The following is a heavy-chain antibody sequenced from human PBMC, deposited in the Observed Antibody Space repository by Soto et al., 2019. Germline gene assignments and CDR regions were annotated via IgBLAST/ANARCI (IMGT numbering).Heavy chain of an antibody. V-gene: IGHV4-30-2*01. CDR3: ARGAAAGTGLFDH. CDR2: IYYSGSA. J-gene: IGHJ4*02. D-gene: IGHD6-13*01. CDR1: GDSISSGGYS. Sequence: PSETLSLTCAVSGDSISSGGYSWSWIRQPPGKGLEWIGYIYYSGSAHYNPSLKSRVTISVDRSKNQFSLDLSSVTAADTAVYYCARGAAAGTGLFDHWGQGTLVTVSS.